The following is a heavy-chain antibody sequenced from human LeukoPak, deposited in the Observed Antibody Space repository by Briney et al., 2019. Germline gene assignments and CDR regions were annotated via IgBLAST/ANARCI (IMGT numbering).Heavy chain of an antibody. Sequence: SETLSLTCTVSGGSISSNYWSWIRQPPGKGLEWIGYIYNSGGTNYNPSLKSRVTISVDTSKNQFSLKLSSVTAADTAVYYCARSQWLASFDYWGQGTLVTVSS. D-gene: IGHD6-19*01. V-gene: IGHV4-59*01. CDR1: GGSISSNY. CDR3: ARSQWLASFDY. CDR2: IYNSGGT. J-gene: IGHJ4*02.